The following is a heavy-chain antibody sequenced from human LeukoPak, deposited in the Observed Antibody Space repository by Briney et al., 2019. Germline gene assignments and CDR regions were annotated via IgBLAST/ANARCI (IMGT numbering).Heavy chain of an antibody. CDR2: IIPILGIA. CDR1: GGTFSSYA. CDR3: ASDVDSSGYYYGSFYDFDY. D-gene: IGHD3-22*01. Sequence: SVRVSCKASGGTFSSYAISWVRQAPGQGLEWMGRIIPILGIANYAQKFRGRVTITADKSTCTAYMELSSLRSEDTAVYYCASDVDSSGYYYGSFYDFDYWGQGTLVTVSP. J-gene: IGHJ4*02. V-gene: IGHV1-69*04.